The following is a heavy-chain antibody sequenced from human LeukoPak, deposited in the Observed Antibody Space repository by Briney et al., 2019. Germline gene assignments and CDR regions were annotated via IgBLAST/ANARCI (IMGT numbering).Heavy chain of an antibody. CDR1: GGSISGYY. CDR2: IYYSGST. V-gene: IGHV4-59*01. CDR3: ARDYDSSGDKGGFDY. Sequence: SETLSLTCTVSGGSISGYYWSWIRQPPGKGLEWIGFIYYSGSTNYNPSLKSRVTISVDTSKNQFSLRLSSVTAADTAVYYCARDYDSSGDKGGFDYRGQGTLVTVSS. D-gene: IGHD3-22*01. J-gene: IGHJ4*02.